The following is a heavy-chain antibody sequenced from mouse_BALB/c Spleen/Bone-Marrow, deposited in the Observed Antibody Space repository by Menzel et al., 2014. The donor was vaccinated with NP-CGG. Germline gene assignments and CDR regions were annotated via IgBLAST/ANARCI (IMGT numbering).Heavy chain of an antibody. Sequence: EVKLVESGAELVKPGASVKLSCTASGFNIKDTYMHWVKQRPEQGLEWIGRIDPANGNTKYDPKFQGKATITVDTSSNSAYLQLSSLTSEDTAVYYFSRGCTTATWFFDVWGAGTTVTVSS. V-gene: IGHV14-3*02. CDR2: IDPANGNT. D-gene: IGHD1-2*01. CDR3: SRGCTTATWFFDV. CDR1: GFNIKDTY. J-gene: IGHJ1*01.